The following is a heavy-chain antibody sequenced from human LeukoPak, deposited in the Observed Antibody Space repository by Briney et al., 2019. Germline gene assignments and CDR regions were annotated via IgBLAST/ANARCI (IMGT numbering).Heavy chain of an antibody. CDR1: GFTFSSYA. D-gene: IGHD3-10*01. V-gene: IGHV3-48*04. J-gene: IGHJ4*02. Sequence: GGSLRLSCAASGFTFSSYAMTWVRQAPGKGLEWVSYISSSSSTIYYADSVKGRFTISRDNAKNSLYLQMNSLRAEDTAVYYCARSRLWFGELRVFDYWGQGTLVTVSS. CDR3: ARSRLWFGELRVFDY. CDR2: ISSSSSTI.